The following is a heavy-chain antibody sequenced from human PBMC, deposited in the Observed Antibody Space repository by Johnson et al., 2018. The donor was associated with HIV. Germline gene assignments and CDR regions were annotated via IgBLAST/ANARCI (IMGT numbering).Heavy chain of an antibody. CDR3: ASGDDDGC. Sequence: QMQLVESGGGVVQPGRSLRLSCAVSGFTFNNYPMHWVRQAPGKGLEWVAVISYDGSNKYYGDSVKGRFTISRDNSKNTLYLQMNSLRGEDTAVYYCASGDDDGCWGQGTMVTVSS. J-gene: IGHJ3*01. CDR2: ISYDGSNK. CDR1: GFTFNNYP. D-gene: IGHD5-12*01. V-gene: IGHV3-30*04.